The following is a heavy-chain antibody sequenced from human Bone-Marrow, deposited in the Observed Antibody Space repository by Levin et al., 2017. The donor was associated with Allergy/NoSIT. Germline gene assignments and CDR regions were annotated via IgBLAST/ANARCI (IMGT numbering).Heavy chain of an antibody. V-gene: IGHV3-64D*06. CDR2: ISSDGGST. D-gene: IGHD2-2*02. Sequence: GGSLRLSCSASGFTFSSYAMYWVRQAPGKGLEYVSAISSDGGSTYYTDSVKGRFTISRDTSQNTLYLQMSSLGVEDTAVYYCVKDLFCSTTNCYNGFHYWGQGTLVTVSS. J-gene: IGHJ4*02. CDR3: VKDLFCSTTNCYNGFHY. CDR1: GFTFSSYA.